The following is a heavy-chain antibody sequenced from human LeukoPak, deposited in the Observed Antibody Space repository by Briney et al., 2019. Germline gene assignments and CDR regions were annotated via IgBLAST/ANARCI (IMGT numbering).Heavy chain of an antibody. CDR2: IYYSGST. Sequence: SETLSLTCTVSGGSISSYYWSWIRQPPGKGLEWIGYIYYSGSTNYNPSLKSRVTISVETSKNQFSLKLSSVTAADTAVYYCARRAKGASFDIWGQGTMVTVSS. CDR1: GGSISSYY. CDR3: ARRAKGASFDI. J-gene: IGHJ3*02. V-gene: IGHV4-59*01. D-gene: IGHD3-16*01.